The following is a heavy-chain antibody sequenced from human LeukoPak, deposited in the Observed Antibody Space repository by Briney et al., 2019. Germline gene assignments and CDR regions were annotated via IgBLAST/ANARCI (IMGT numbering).Heavy chain of an antibody. CDR1: GGSISSSSCS. D-gene: IGHD4-17*01. Sequence: SETLSLTCTVSGGSISSSSCSWGWIRQPPGKGLEWIASIYYTGNTYYNPSLKSRVTISIDTSNNQFSLKLNSVTAADTAVYYCARRRLGETTTANWFDPWGPGTLVTVSS. CDR2: IYYTGNT. J-gene: IGHJ5*02. V-gene: IGHV4-39*01. CDR3: ARRRLGETTTANWFDP.